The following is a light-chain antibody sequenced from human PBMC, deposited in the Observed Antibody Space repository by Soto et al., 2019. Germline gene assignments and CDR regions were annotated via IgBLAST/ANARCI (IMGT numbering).Light chain of an antibody. CDR1: SSDVGGYVS. CDR3: SSYTSSSTLI. Sequence: QSALTQPTSVSGSPGQSITISCTGTSSDVGGYVSVSWYQQHPGKAPKLMIYDVSFRPSGVSNRFSGSKSGNTASLTISGLQADDEADYHCSSYTSSSTLIFGGGTKATVL. V-gene: IGLV2-14*03. J-gene: IGLJ2*01. CDR2: DVS.